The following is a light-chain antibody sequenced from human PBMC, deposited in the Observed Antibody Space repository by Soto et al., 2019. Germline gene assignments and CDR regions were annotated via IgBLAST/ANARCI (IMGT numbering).Light chain of an antibody. J-gene: IGLJ3*02. CDR3: SSYTSSSTWV. CDR2: EVS. Sequence: QSVLTQPASVSGSPGQSITFFCTGTSSDVGGYNYVSWYQQHPGKAPKLMIYEVSNRPSGVSNRFSGSKSGNTASLTISGLQAEDEADYYCSSYTSSSTWVFGGGTKLTVL. CDR1: SSDVGGYNY. V-gene: IGLV2-14*01.